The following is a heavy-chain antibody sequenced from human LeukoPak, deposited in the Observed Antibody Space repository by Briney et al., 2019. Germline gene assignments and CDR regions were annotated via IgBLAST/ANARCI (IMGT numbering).Heavy chain of an antibody. CDR3: ATDCISTRCYKY. CDR2: IKQDGSEK. Sequence: GGSLRLSCAASGFTFSSYWMSWVRQAPGKGLEWVATIKQDGSEKYYVDSVKGRFTISRDNAKNSLFLQMSSLRAEDTAVYYCATDCISTRCYKYWGQGTLVTVSS. J-gene: IGHJ4*02. V-gene: IGHV3-7*04. CDR1: GFTFSSYW. D-gene: IGHD2-2*01.